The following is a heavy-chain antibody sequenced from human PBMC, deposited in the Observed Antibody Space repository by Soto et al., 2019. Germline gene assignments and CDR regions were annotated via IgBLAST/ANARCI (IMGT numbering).Heavy chain of an antibody. CDR3: AGGIAARPGGIFYYYYGMDV. J-gene: IGHJ6*02. CDR1: GFTFSSYA. D-gene: IGHD6-6*01. CDR2: ISYDGSNK. Sequence: QVQLVESGGGVVQPGRSLRLSCAASGFTFSSYAMHWVRQAPGKGLEWVAVISYDGSNKYYADSVKGRFTISRDNSENTLYLQMNSLRAEDTAVYYCAGGIAARPGGIFYYYYGMDVWGQGTTVTVSS. V-gene: IGHV3-30-3*01.